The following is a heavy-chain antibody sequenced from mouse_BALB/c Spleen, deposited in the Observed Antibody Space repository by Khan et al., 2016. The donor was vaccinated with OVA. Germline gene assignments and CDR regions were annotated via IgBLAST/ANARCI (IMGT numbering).Heavy chain of an antibody. CDR2: IDPANGNT. V-gene: IGHV14-3*02. CDR3: DTYSDGSSRYLDY. D-gene: IGHD1-1*01. CDR1: GFNIKDTY. Sequence: VQLKESGAELVKPGASVKLSCTLSGFNIKDTYMHWVKQRPEQGLEWIGRIDPANGNTKYDQKFQGKATITADTSSNTAYMQLSSLTSEDTAVYYCDTYSDGSSRYLDYWGQGTTLTVSS. J-gene: IGHJ2*01.